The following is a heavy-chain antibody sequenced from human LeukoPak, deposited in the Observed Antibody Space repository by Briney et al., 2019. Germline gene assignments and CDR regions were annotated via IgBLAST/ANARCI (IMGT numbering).Heavy chain of an antibody. J-gene: IGHJ6*02. V-gene: IGHV4-4*02. Sequence: SGTLSLTCAVSGGSISSSNWWSWVRQPPGKGLEWIGEIYHSGSTNYNPSLKSRVTISVDKSKNQFSLKLSSVTAADAAVYYCARLFGEPTYYGMDVWGQGTTVIVSS. D-gene: IGHD3-10*02. CDR2: IYHSGST. CDR3: ARLFGEPTYYGMDV. CDR1: GGSISSSNW.